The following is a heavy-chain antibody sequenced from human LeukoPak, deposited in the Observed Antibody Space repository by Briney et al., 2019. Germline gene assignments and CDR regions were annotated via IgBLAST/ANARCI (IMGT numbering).Heavy chain of an antibody. Sequence: GGSLRLSCTASGFNFSSYAMTWVRQAPGKGLDWVSTIRAGGGDTFYSDSVKGRFSISRDNSKNTLILQMDSLRADDTAIYYCAKILASGPGSYWGQGTLVLVSS. V-gene: IGHV3-23*01. J-gene: IGHJ4*02. D-gene: IGHD3-10*01. CDR3: AKILASGPGSY. CDR2: IRAGGGDT. CDR1: GFNFSSYA.